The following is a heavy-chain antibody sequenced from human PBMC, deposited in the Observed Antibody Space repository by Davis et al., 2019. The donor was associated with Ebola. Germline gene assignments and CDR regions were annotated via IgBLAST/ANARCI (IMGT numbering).Heavy chain of an antibody. Sequence: MPSETLSLTCTVSGGSISSSSYYWGWIRQPPGKGLEWIGYIYYSGSTNYNPSLKSRVTISVDTSKNQFSLKLSSVTAADTAVYYCARAYYWFDPWGQGTLVTVSS. V-gene: IGHV4-61*05. CDR2: IYYSGST. J-gene: IGHJ5*02. CDR1: GGSISSSSYY. D-gene: IGHD2-21*01. CDR3: ARAYYWFDP.